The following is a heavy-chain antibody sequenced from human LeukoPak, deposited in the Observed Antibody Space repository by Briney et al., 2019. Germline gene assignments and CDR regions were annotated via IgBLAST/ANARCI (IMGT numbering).Heavy chain of an antibody. V-gene: IGHV4-39*07. CDR2: IYYSGTT. Sequence: SETLSLTCTVSGGSITSNTNYWGWIRQPPGKGLEWIGNIYYSGTTYYNPSLKSRVTISVDTSKNQFSLKLSSVTAADTAVYYCARDHPIDDYVWGSYRYTPFDYWGQGTLVTVSS. CDR1: GGSITSNTNY. J-gene: IGHJ4*02. CDR3: ARDHPIDDYVWGSYRYTPFDY. D-gene: IGHD3-16*02.